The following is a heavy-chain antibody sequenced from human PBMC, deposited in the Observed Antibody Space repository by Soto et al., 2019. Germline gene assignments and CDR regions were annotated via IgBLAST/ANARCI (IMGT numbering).Heavy chain of an antibody. J-gene: IGHJ4*02. CDR3: ARDPKQRGYGDYELPDY. CDR1: GGTFSSYT. D-gene: IGHD4-17*01. Sequence: QVQLVQSGAEVKKPGSSVKVSCKASGGTFSSYTISWVRQAPGQGLEWMGRIIPILGIANYAQKFQGRVTITAXXSXSXAYMELSSLRSEDTAVYYCARDPKQRGYGDYELPDYWGQGTLVTVSS. CDR2: IIPILGIA. V-gene: IGHV1-69*08.